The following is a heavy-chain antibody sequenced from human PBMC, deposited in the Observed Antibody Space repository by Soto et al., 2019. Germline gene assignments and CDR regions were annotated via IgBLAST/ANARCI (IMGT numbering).Heavy chain of an antibody. D-gene: IGHD5-12*01. V-gene: IGHV4-59*01. J-gene: IGHJ4*02. Sequence: SETLSLTCAVSGVTISTYYWSWIRQPPGKGLEWIGYNYHSGTTNYNPSLKSRVTISVDTSKNQFSLRLTSVTAANTAIYYCVREAYIGYGHAIDHWGQGTLVTVYS. CDR1: GVTISTYY. CDR2: NYHSGTT. CDR3: VREAYIGYGHAIDH.